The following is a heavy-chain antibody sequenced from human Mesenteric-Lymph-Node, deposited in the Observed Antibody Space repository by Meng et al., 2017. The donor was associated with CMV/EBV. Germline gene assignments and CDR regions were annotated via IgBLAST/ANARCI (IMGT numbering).Heavy chain of an antibody. CDR3: TTDQGYDNVWGTYRYYYFDY. Sequence: GGSLRLSCAASGFTFSNAWMNWVRQAPGKGLEWVGRIKSKADGETTDYAAPVKGRFTISRDDSKNTLYLQMNSLKTEDTAVYYCTTDQGYDNVWGTYRYYYFDYWGQGSPVTVSS. V-gene: IGHV3-15*01. J-gene: IGHJ4*02. CDR1: GFTFSNAW. CDR2: IKSKADGETT. D-gene: IGHD3-16*02.